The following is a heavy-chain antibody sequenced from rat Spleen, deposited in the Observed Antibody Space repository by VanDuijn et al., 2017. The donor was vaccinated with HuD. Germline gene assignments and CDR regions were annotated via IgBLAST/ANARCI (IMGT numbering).Heavy chain of an antibody. V-gene: IGHV2-41*01. D-gene: IGHD1-10*01. CDR2: IWNTGGT. J-gene: IGHJ2*01. Sequence: QVQLKESGPGLVQPSQTLSLTCTVAGFSLTSYNVHWVRQPPGKDLEWMGVIWNTGGTQYNSALKSRLSISRDTSKSQVFLKMNSLQTEDTAIYYCTRDRANYDYFDYWGQGVMVTVSS. CDR3: TRDRANYDYFDY. CDR1: GFSLTSYN.